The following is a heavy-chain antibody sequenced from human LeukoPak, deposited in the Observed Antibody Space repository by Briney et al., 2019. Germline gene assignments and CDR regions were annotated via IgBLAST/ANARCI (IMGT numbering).Heavy chain of an antibody. J-gene: IGHJ4*02. D-gene: IGHD5-12*01. Sequence: PGRSLRLSCAASGFTFDDYAMHWVRQAPGKGLEWVSGISWNSCSIGYADSVKGRFTISRDNAKNSLYLQMNSLRDEETALYYCAKDLVLSGYDLTFYYWGQGNLVTVSS. V-gene: IGHV3-9*01. CDR2: ISWNSCSI. CDR3: AKDLVLSGYDLTFYY. CDR1: GFTFDDYA.